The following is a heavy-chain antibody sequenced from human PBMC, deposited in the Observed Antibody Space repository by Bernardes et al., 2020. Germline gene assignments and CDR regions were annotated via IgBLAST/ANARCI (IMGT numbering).Heavy chain of an antibody. Sequence: GGSLRLSCAASGFTFSSYSMNWVRQAPGKGLEWVSSISSSSSYIYYADSVKGRFTISRDNAKNSLYLQMNSLRAEDTAVYYCARDGQANWASGYYYYMDVWGKGTTVTVSS. CDR3: ARDGQANWASGYYYYMDV. V-gene: IGHV3-21*01. CDR1: GFTFSSYS. J-gene: IGHJ6*03. CDR2: ISSSSSYI. D-gene: IGHD7-27*01.